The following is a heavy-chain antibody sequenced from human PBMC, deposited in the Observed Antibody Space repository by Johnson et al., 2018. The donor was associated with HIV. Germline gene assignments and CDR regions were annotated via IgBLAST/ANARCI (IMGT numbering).Heavy chain of an antibody. J-gene: IGHJ3*02. D-gene: IGHD2-15*01. Sequence: EVQLVESGGGVVQPGRSLRLSCAASGFTLSNYGMHWVRQAPGKGLVWVSRTNNDGSTTTYADSVKGRFTVSRDKVKNTLHLQMNSLRAEDTALYYCARSKDCSGGSCPDGFDIWGQGTMVTVSS. CDR2: TNNDGSTT. CDR1: GFTLSNYG. CDR3: ARSKDCSGGSCPDGFDI. V-gene: IGHV3-74*02.